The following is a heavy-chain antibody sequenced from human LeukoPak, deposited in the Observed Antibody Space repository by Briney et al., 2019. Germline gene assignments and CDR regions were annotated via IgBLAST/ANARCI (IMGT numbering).Heavy chain of an antibody. CDR3: ATDVGSYYSRFDY. CDR1: GYTLTELS. Sequence: ASVKVSCKVSGYTLTELSMHWVRQAPGKGLEWMGGFDPEDGETIYAQKFQGRVTMTEDTSTDTAYMELSSLRSEDTAVYYGATDVGSYYSRFDYWRQGTLVTVSS. V-gene: IGHV1-24*01. CDR2: FDPEDGET. J-gene: IGHJ4*02. D-gene: IGHD1-26*01.